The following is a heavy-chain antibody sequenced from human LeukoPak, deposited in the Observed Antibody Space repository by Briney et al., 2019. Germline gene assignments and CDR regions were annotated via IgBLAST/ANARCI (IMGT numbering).Heavy chain of an antibody. D-gene: IGHD1/OR15-1a*01. J-gene: IGHJ4*02. CDR1: GFTFDDYG. Sequence: PGGSLRLSCAASGFTFDDYGMSWVRQAPGKGLEWVSGINWNGGSTGYADSVKGRFTIPRDNAKNSLYLQMNSLRAEDTAVYYCAKKQTGEYYFDYWGQGTLVTVSS. CDR2: INWNGGST. CDR3: AKKQTGEYYFDY. V-gene: IGHV3-20*04.